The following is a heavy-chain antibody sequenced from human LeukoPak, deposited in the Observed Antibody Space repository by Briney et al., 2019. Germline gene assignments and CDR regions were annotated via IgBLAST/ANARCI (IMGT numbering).Heavy chain of an antibody. V-gene: IGHV4-59*01. CDR3: ARGYITFDY. CDR1: GGSISSYY. D-gene: IGHD1-1*01. J-gene: IGHJ4*02. CDR2: IYYSGST. Sequence: SETLSLTCTVSGGSISSYYWSWIRQPPGKGLEWIGYIYYSGSTNYNPSLKSRVTISVDTSKSQFSLKLNSVTAADTAVYYCARGYITFDYWGQGTLVTVSS.